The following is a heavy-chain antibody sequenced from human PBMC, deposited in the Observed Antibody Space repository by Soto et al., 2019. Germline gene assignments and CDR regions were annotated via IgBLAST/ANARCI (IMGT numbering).Heavy chain of an antibody. CDR2: ISAYNGNT. V-gene: IGHV1-18*01. CDR1: GYTLTSYG. CDR3: ARESSSSCHDY. J-gene: IGHJ4*02. D-gene: IGHD6-13*01. Sequence: GASVKVCCKASGYTLTSYGMRWVRQAPGQGLEWMGWISAYNGNTNYAQKLQGRVTMTTDTSTSTAYMELRSLRSDDTAVYYCARESSSSCHDYWGQGTLVTVSS.